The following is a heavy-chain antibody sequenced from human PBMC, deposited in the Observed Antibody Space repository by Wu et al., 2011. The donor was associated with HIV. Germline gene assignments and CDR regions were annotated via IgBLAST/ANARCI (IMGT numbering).Heavy chain of an antibody. CDR3: AREGWNDNLPNLGMDV. Sequence: QVQLVQSGAEVKKPGASVKVSCKASGYTFINYYMHGVRQAPGQGLEWMGIINPMGGSTSYAQKFQGRVTMTRDTATSTVYMEVSSLRSDDTAVYYCAREGWNDNLPNLGMDVWGQGTTVTVSS. V-gene: IGHV1-46*01. CDR2: INPMGGST. CDR1: GYTFINYY. J-gene: IGHJ6*01. D-gene: IGHD1-1*01.